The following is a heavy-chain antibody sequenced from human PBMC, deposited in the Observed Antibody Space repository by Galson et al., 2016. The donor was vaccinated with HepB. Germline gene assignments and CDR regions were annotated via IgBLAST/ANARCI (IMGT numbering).Heavy chain of an antibody. CDR3: AKHRGSHRYMIDY. Sequence: SLRLSCAASGFPFSSYAVTWVRQAPGKGLQWVSSISESSDKTYYADFVKGRFTISRDNSGNSLYLELKSLRVEDTAVYYCAKHRGSHRYMIDYWGQGTLVTVSS. D-gene: IGHD3-16*02. CDR1: GFPFSSYA. CDR2: ISESSDKT. J-gene: IGHJ4*02. V-gene: IGHV3-23*01.